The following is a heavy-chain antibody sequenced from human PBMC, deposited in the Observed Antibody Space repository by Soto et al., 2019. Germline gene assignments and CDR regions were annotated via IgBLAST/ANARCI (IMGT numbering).Heavy chain of an antibody. CDR1: GGSISSSSYY. J-gene: IGHJ6*02. CDR2: IYYSGST. D-gene: IGHD4-4*01. CDR3: ATIGLHPDPYYYYYYGMDV. Sequence: TSETLSLTXTVSGGSISSSSYYWGWIRQPPGKGLEWIGSIYYSGSTYYNPSLKSRVTISVDTSKNQFSLKLSSVTAADTAVYYCATIGLHPDPYYYYYYGMDVWGQGTTVTVSS. V-gene: IGHV4-39*01.